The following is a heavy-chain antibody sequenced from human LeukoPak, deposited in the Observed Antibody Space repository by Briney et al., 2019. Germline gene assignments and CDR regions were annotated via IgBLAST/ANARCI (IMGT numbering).Heavy chain of an antibody. J-gene: IGHJ5*02. D-gene: IGHD5-18*01. V-gene: IGHV4-59*01. Sequence: PSETLSLTCTVSGGSISSYYWSWIRQPPGKGLEWIGYIYYSGSTNYNPSLKSRVTILVDTSKNQFSLKLSSVTAADTAVYYCAREAPADSYGPNWFDPWGQGTLVTVSS. CDR1: GGSISSYY. CDR2: IYYSGST. CDR3: AREAPADSYGPNWFDP.